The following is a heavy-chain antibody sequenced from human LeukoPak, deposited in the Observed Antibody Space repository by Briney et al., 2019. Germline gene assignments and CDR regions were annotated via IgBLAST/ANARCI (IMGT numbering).Heavy chain of an antibody. Sequence: GGSLRLFCAASGFTFNRYGIHWVRQAPGKGLEWVASIWYDGSNKYYADSVKGRFTISRDNSKNTLYLQMNSLRAEDTAVYYCARARTTRGFDYRGQGTLVTVSS. V-gene: IGHV3-33*01. D-gene: IGHD4-17*01. CDR2: IWYDGSNK. CDR3: ARARTTRGFDY. CDR1: GFTFNRYG. J-gene: IGHJ4*02.